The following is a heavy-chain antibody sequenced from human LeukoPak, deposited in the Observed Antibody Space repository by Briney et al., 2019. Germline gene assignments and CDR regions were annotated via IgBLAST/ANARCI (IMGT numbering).Heavy chain of an antibody. CDR2: IYHFGST. Sequence: SETLSLTCTVSDNSIRTGYYWGWIRQPPGKGPEWVGSIYHFGSTYYNPSLKSRVTISVDTSKNQFSLKLSSVTAADTAVYYCARDRNLNWLDPWGQGTLVTVSS. CDR1: DNSIRTGYY. J-gene: IGHJ5*02. V-gene: IGHV4-38-2*02. CDR3: ARDRNLNWLDP. D-gene: IGHD1-14*01.